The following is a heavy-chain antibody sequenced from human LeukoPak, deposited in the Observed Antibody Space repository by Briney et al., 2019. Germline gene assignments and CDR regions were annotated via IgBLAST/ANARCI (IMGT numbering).Heavy chain of an antibody. D-gene: IGHD3-22*01. V-gene: IGHV1-18*01. CDR2: ISAYNGNT. Sequence: ASVKVSCKASGYTFTSYGISWVRQAPGQGLEWMGWISAYNGNTNYAQKLQGRVTMTTDTSTSTAYMELRSLRSDDTAVYYCAREHYYDSSGYYWVWGQGTLVTVSS. J-gene: IGHJ4*02. CDR3: AREHYYDSSGYYWV. CDR1: GYTFTSYG.